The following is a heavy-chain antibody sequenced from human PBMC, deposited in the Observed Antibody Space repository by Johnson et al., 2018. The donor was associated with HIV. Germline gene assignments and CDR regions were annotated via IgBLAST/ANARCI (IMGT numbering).Heavy chain of an antibody. V-gene: IGHV3-48*04. D-gene: IGHD3-22*01. CDR2: ISSSGSTK. CDR3: ARYHYYDSRLNDAFDI. Sequence: EVQLVESGGGLVQPGGSLKLSCAASGFTFSGSAIHWVRQAPGKGLEWVSYISSSGSTKKYADSVKGRFTISRDNSKNSLYLQMNSLRAEDTAVYYCARYHYYDSRLNDAFDIWGQGTMVTVSS. CDR1: GFTFSGSA. J-gene: IGHJ3*02.